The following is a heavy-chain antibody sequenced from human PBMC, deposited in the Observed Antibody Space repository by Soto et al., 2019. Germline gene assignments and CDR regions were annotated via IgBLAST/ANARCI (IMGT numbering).Heavy chain of an antibody. CDR1: GFTLSNYA. D-gene: IGHD2-21*02. Sequence: LRLSCAASGFTLSNYAVHWVRQAPGKGLQWVAVISYDGSNKYYADSVKGRFAISRDKSKNTLYLQMSSLRAEDTAVYYCARDLSYCGGDCYYYYYGMDVWGQGTTVTVSS. CDR2: ISYDGSNK. V-gene: IGHV3-30*09. J-gene: IGHJ6*02. CDR3: ARDLSYCGGDCYYYYYGMDV.